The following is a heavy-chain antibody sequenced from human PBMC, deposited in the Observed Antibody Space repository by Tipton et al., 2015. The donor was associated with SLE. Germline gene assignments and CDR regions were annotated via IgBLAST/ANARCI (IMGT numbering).Heavy chain of an antibody. CDR3: VRRAPYCDY. J-gene: IGHJ4*02. CDR2: INQDGREK. V-gene: IGHV3-7*03. CDR1: GFTFSKYY. Sequence: SLRLSCAVSGFTFSKYYMSWIRQAPGKGLEWVANINQDGREKHYVDSLKGRFAISRDNAKNSLYLQMNSLRVDDTAVYYCVRRAPYCDYWGQGTLVTVSS.